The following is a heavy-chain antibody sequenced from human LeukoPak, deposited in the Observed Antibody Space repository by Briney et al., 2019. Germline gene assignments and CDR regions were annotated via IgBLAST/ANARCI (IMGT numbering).Heavy chain of an antibody. CDR1: GGSISSYY. CDR2: IYTSGST. CDR3: ARFDSSGYQDWFDP. J-gene: IGHJ5*02. V-gene: IGHV4-4*09. Sequence: PSETLSLTCTVSGGSISSYYWSWIRQPPGKGLEWIGYIYTSGSTNFNPSLKSRVTISVDTSKNQFSLKLSSVTAADTAVYYCARFDSSGYQDWFDPWGQGTLVTVSS. D-gene: IGHD3-22*01.